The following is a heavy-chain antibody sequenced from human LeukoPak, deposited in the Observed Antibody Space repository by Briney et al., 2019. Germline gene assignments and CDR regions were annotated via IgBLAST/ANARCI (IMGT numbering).Heavy chain of an antibody. CDR2: MYYSGST. J-gene: IGHJ4*02. CDR3: ATGSSGGLSYFDY. CDR1: GGSISSYY. D-gene: IGHD6-6*01. Sequence: PSETLSLTCTVSGGSISSYYCSWIRQPPGKGLEWIGYMYYSGSTNYNPSLKSRVTISVDMSKNQFSLKLTSVTAADTAVYYCATGSSGGLSYFDYWGQGTLVTVSS. V-gene: IGHV4-59*01.